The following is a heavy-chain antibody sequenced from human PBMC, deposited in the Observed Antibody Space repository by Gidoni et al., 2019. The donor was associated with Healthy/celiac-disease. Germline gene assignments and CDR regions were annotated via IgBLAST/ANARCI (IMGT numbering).Heavy chain of an antibody. Sequence: QVQLQESGPGLVKPSETLSLTCTVSGYSTSSGYYWGWIRQPPGQGLVWIGIIYHSGSTYYNPSLKSRVTISVDTSKNQFSLKLSSVTAADTAVYYCARVSSSWSVWFDPWGQGTLVTVSS. CDR1: GYSTSSGYY. V-gene: IGHV4-38-2*02. CDR3: ARVSSSWSVWFDP. CDR2: IYHSGST. D-gene: IGHD6-13*01. J-gene: IGHJ5*02.